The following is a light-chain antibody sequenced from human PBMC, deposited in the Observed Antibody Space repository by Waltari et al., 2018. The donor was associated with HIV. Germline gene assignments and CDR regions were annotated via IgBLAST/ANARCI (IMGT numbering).Light chain of an antibody. CDR1: SSNLGAGFD. CDR2: GNN. V-gene: IGLV1-40*01. J-gene: IGLJ1*01. CDR3: QSYDSGLNTYG. Sequence: QSVLTQPPSLSGAPGQRVIISCTGSSSNLGAGFDVHWYQQLPGTAPKLLIHGNNNRPSGVTDRFSGSKSGTSASLANTGLQADDEADYYCQSYDSGLNTYGFGTGTRVTVL.